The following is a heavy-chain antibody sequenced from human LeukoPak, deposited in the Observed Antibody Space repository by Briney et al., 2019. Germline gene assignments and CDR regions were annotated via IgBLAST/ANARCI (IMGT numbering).Heavy chain of an antibody. D-gene: IGHD6-13*01. J-gene: IGHJ5*02. CDR2: ISAYNGNT. Sequence: ASVKVSCKASGYTFTSYGISWVRQAPGQGLEWMGGISAYNGNTNYAQKLQGRVTMTTDTSTSKAYMELRSLRSDGTAVYYCARDPSVIAAAGTSWFDPWGQGTLVTVSS. CDR3: ARDPSVIAAAGTSWFDP. V-gene: IGHV1-18*01. CDR1: GYTFTSYG.